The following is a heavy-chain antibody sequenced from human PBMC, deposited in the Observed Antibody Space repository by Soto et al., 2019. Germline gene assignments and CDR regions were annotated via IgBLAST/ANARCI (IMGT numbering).Heavy chain of an antibody. CDR1: GFTSRDNY. V-gene: IGHV3-11*01. Sequence: QVQLVESGGGLVKPGGSLRLSCAASGFTSRDNYMTWIRQAPGKGLQWISYITSSGSYRHYADSVKGRFTISRDNANNSLYLQMNNLRAEDTAVYYCAKNPNYYYYMDVWGKGTTVIVSS. CDR2: ITSSGSYR. J-gene: IGHJ6*03. CDR3: AKNPNYYYYMDV.